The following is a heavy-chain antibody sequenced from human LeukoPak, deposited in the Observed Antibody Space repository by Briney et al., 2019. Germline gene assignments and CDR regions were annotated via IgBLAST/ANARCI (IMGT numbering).Heavy chain of an antibody. D-gene: IGHD6-13*01. CDR2: ISSSSSYI. Sequence: PGGSLRLSCAASGFTFSSYSMNWVRQAPGKGLGWVSSISSSSSYIYYADSVKGRFTISRDNAKNSLYLQMNSLRAEDTAVYYCARVGQQLLPYNWFDPWGQGTLVTVSS. CDR1: GFTFSSYS. J-gene: IGHJ5*02. CDR3: ARVGQQLLPYNWFDP. V-gene: IGHV3-21*01.